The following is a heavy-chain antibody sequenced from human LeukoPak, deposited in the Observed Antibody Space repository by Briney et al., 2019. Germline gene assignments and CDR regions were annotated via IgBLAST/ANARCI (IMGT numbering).Heavy chain of an antibody. Sequence: GGSLRLSCAASGFTFSSYPMMWVRQAPGKGLEWVSSIIGRGESTYYAESVKGRFTISRDNAKNTLYLQMNSLRAEDTAVYYCAKAGEECGGGWYGVGGEYDYFDYWGKGTLVTVSS. CDR3: AKAGEECGGGWYGVGGEYDYFDY. CDR2: IIGRGEST. J-gene: IGHJ4*02. V-gene: IGHV3-23*01. CDR1: GFTFSSYP. D-gene: IGHD6-19*01.